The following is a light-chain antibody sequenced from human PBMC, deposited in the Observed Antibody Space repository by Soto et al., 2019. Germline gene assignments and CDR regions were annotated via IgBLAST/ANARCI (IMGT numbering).Light chain of an antibody. CDR3: SARDDSLNGVV. Sequence: QSVLTQPPSASGTPGQRVTISCSGSTSNIGSNHVYWYQQFPGAAPKLLMYRSDQRPTGVPDRFSGSKSGTSASLAISGLRPDDEADYYCSARDDSLNGVVFGGGTKLTVL. V-gene: IGLV1-47*01. J-gene: IGLJ2*01. CDR2: RSD. CDR1: TSNIGSNH.